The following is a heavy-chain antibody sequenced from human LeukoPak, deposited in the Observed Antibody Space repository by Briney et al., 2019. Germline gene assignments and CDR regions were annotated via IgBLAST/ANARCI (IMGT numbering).Heavy chain of an antibody. J-gene: IGHJ4*02. Sequence: GASVKVSCKASGGTFSSYAISWVRQAPGQGLEWMGWISGYQGSTKYAQNFQGRVTMTIDTSTSTAYMDLRSLRSDDTAIYFCARSGLGTITAGPFNYWGQGTLVAVSS. CDR2: ISGYQGST. CDR1: GGTFSSYA. CDR3: ARSGLGTITAGPFNY. D-gene: IGHD5-24*01. V-gene: IGHV1-18*01.